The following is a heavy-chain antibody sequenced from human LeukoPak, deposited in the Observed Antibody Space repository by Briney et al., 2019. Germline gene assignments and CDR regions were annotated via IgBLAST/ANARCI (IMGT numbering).Heavy chain of an antibody. CDR2: ISGSGGST. CDR1: GFTFSSYA. J-gene: IGHJ3*02. D-gene: IGHD2-15*01. Sequence: GGSLRLSCAASGFTFSSYAMSWVRQAPGKGLEWVSAISGSGGSTYYADSVKGRFTISRDNSKNTLYLQMNSLRAEDTAVYYCAKVSIRIAGPQDAFDIWGQGTMVTVSS. CDR3: AKVSIRIAGPQDAFDI. V-gene: IGHV3-23*01.